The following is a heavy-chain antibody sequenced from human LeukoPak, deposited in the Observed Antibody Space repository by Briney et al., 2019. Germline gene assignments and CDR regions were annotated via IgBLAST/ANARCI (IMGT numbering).Heavy chain of an antibody. CDR3: ARDRAMDY. J-gene: IGHJ4*02. Sequence: ASVKVSCTASGGTFSSYAISWVRQAPGQGLEWMGRINPNSGGTDYAQKFQGRVTMTRDTSINTAYMELSRLRSDDTAVYYCARDRAMDYWGQGTLVTVSS. CDR1: GGTFSSYA. CDR2: INPNSGGT. V-gene: IGHV1-2*06.